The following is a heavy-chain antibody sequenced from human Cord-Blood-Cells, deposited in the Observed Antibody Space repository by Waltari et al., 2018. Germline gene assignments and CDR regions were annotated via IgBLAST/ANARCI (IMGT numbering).Heavy chain of an antibody. CDR1: GGSISSGGYY. CDR2: IYYSGST. CDR3: ARGDYYGSGSYYKFVY. D-gene: IGHD3-10*01. Sequence: QVQLQESGPGLVKPSQTLSLTCTVSGGSISSGGYYWIWIQLHPGKGLEWIGYIYYSGSTYYNPSLKSRVTISVDTSKNQFSLKLSSVTAADTAVYYCARGDYYGSGSYYKFVYWGQGTLVTVSS. V-gene: IGHV4-31*03. J-gene: IGHJ4*02.